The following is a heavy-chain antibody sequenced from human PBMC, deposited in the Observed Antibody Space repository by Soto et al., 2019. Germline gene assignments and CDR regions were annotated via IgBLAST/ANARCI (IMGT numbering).Heavy chain of an antibody. CDR2: ISYDGSNK. V-gene: IGHV3-30*18. Sequence: QVQLVESGGGVVQPGRSLRLSCAASGFTFNSYGMHWVRQAPGKGLEWVAGISYDGSNKYYADSVKGRFTISRDKSKNTLYLQMNSLRAEDTAVYYCAKDEGYGGNSWYFDLWGRGTLVTVSS. CDR1: GFTFNSYG. D-gene: IGHD2-21*01. CDR3: AKDEGYGGNSWYFDL. J-gene: IGHJ2*01.